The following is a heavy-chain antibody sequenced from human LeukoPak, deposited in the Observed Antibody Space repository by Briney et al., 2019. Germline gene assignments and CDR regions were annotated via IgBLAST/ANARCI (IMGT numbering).Heavy chain of an antibody. CDR3: ARVIGVVAAITHNWFDP. J-gene: IGHJ5*02. Sequence: SETLSLTCTVSGGSISSHYWSWIRQPPGKGLEWIGYFYYPGSTNYNPSLKSRVTISVDTSKNQSSLKLSSVTAADTAVYYCARVIGVVAAITHNWFDPWGQGTLVTVSS. CDR2: FYYPGST. V-gene: IGHV4-59*11. CDR1: GGSISSHY. D-gene: IGHD2-15*01.